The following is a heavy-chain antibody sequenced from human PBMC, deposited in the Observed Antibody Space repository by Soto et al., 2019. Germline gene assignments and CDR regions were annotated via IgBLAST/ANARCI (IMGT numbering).Heavy chain of an antibody. CDR1: GFSFSSYA. V-gene: IGHV3-64D*06. CDR2: ISSDGGST. D-gene: IGHD3-22*01. CDR3: VKDGHYYYDSSGYSDDAFDI. J-gene: IGHJ3*02. Sequence: PGGSLRLSCSASGFSFSSYAMHWVRQAPGKGLEYVSAISSDGGSTYYADSVKGRFTISRDNSKNTLYLQMSSLRAEDTAVYYCVKDGHYYYDSSGYSDDAFDIWGQGTMVTVSS.